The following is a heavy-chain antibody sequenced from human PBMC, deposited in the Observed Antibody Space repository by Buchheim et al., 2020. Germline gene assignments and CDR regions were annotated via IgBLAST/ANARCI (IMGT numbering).Heavy chain of an antibody. CDR1: GFTFSSYW. CDR3: ARGGHTYAY. Sequence: EVQLVESGGGLVQPGGSLRLSCAGSGFTFSSYWMSWVRQTPGKGLEWVAKLKEDGSQKYYVDSVKGGFTISRENAKNSLYLQMNSLTAEDTAVYYCARGGHTYAYWGQGTL. J-gene: IGHJ4*02. V-gene: IGHV3-7*01. D-gene: IGHD3-16*01. CDR2: LKEDGSQK.